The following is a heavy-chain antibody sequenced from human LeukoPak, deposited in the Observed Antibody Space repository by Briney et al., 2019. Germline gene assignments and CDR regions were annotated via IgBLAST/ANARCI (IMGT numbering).Heavy chain of an antibody. J-gene: IGHJ4*02. CDR3: ARDSGYNWNYGSSYYFDY. Sequence: GASVKVSCKASGGTFSSYAISWVRQAPGQGLEWMGGIIPIFGTANYAQKFQGRVTITTDESTSTAYMELSSLRSEDTAVYYCARDSGYNWNYGSSYYFDYWGQGTLVTVSS. CDR1: GGTFSSYA. CDR2: IIPIFGTA. D-gene: IGHD1-7*01. V-gene: IGHV1-69*05.